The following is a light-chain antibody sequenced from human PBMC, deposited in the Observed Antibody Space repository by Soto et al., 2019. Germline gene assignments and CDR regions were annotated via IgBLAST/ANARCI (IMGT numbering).Light chain of an antibody. CDR2: WAS. CDR1: QSVLYSTNNKNF. V-gene: IGKV4-1*01. Sequence: DIVMTQSPDSLAVSLGERATINCKSSQSVLYSTNNKNFLLWYQQKPGQAPKLLIYWASTRESGVPDRFSGSGSGTDFTLTISNLQAEDVAVYYCQQYYSTPHSFGGGTKVEIK. CDR3: QQYYSTPHS. J-gene: IGKJ4*01.